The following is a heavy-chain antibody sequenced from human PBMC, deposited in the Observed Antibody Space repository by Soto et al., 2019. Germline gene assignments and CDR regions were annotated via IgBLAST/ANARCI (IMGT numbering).Heavy chain of an antibody. CDR1: GGSMSSRVLY. J-gene: IGHJ6*02. CDR2: IYYSGST. V-gene: IGHV4-31*03. CDR3: ARDLGGTSYTSGSYNGLDV. Sequence: SYTLSLTSTVSGGSMSSRVLYWGWIRQHPGKGLEWIGYIYYSGSTYYNPSLRSRVTMSVDTSKNQFSLKLKSVTAADTAVYYCARDLGGTSYTSGSYNGLDVWGQGTTVTVSS. D-gene: IGHD3-10*01.